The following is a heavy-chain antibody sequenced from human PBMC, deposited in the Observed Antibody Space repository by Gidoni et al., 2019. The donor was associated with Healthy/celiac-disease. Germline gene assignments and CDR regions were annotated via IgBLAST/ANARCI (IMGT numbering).Heavy chain of an antibody. D-gene: IGHD2-15*01. CDR2: IYTSGST. CDR1: GGSISSGSYY. J-gene: IGHJ2*01. CDR3: ARGRKDGGNTWYFDL. Sequence: QVQLQESGPGLVKPSQTLSLTCTVSGGSISSGSYYWSWIRQPAGKGLEWIGRIYTSGSTNYNPSLKSRVTISVDTSKNQFSLKLSSVTAADTAVYYCARGRKDGGNTWYFDLWGRGTLVTVSS. V-gene: IGHV4-61*02.